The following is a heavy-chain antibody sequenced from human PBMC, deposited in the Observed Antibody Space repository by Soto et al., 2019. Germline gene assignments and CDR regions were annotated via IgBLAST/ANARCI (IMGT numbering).Heavy chain of an antibody. CDR1: DFDFSSYG. Sequence: PGGSLRLSCAASDFDFSSYGIHWVRQAPGKGLEWVAASSYDGRETFYADSAKGRFTVSKEMSKNTAFLQMNALRHEDTAVYFCARDSGWPILNFDNWGQGTPVNVSS. D-gene: IGHD3-10*01. J-gene: IGHJ4*02. CDR2: SSYDGRET. V-gene: IGHV3-30*03. CDR3: ARDSGWPILNFDN.